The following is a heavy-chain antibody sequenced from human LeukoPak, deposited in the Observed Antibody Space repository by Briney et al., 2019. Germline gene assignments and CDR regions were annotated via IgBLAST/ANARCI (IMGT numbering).Heavy chain of an antibody. D-gene: IGHD3-3*01. CDR3: AKVGHDFWSGYSHGLDY. CDR1: GFTFSSYA. Sequence: GGSLRLSCAASGFTFSSYAMSWVRQAPGKGLEWVSAISGSGGSTYYADSVEGRFTISRDNSKNTLYLQMNSLRAEDTAVYYCAKVGHDFWSGYSHGLDYWGQGTLVTVSS. J-gene: IGHJ4*02. CDR2: ISGSGGST. V-gene: IGHV3-23*01.